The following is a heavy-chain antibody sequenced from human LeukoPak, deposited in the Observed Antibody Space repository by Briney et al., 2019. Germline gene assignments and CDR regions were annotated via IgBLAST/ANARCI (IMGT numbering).Heavy chain of an antibody. D-gene: IGHD2-2*01. V-gene: IGHV4-59*12. CDR2: IYYSGST. J-gene: IGHJ3*02. CDR3: ARPSTPRGVFDI. CDR1: GGSISSYY. Sequence: SETLSLTCTVSGGSISSYYWSWIRQPPGKGLEWIGYIYYSGSTNYNPSLKSRVTISVDTSKNQFSLKLSSVTAADTAVYYCARPSTPRGVFDIWGQGTMVTVSS.